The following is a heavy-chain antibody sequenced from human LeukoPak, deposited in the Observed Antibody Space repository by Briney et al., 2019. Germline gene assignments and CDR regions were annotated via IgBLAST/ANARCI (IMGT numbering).Heavy chain of an antibody. J-gene: IGHJ4*02. CDR2: IYTSDST. CDR3: ARGASCGGDCYPH. CDR1: GFSVRSSY. D-gene: IGHD2-21*02. Sequence: GGSLRPSCEASGFSVRSSYMSWVRQAPGKGLEGVSVIYTSDSTHYPDSVKGQFIISRDNSRNTLYLQMNSLRAEDTAVYYCARGASCGGDCYPHWGQGTLVTVSS. V-gene: IGHV3-53*01.